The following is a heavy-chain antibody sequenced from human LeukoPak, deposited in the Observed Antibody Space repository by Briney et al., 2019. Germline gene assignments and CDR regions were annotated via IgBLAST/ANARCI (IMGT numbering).Heavy chain of an antibody. CDR1: GFTFSSYW. CDR2: IKQDGSEK. V-gene: IGHV3-7*01. Sequence: PAGGSLRLSCAASGFTFSSYWMSWVRQAPGKGLEWVANIKQDGSEKYYVDSVKGRFTISRDNAKNSLYLQMNSLRAEDTAVYYCASGDDCSGGSCYLLDYYYMDVWGKGTTVTVSS. D-gene: IGHD2-15*01. CDR3: ASGDDCSGGSCYLLDYYYMDV. J-gene: IGHJ6*03.